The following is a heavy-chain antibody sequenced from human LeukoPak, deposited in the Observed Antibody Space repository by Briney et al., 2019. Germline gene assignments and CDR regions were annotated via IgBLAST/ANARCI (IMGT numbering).Heavy chain of an antibody. CDR1: GGSISSYY. Sequence: SETLSLTCTVSGGSISSYYWSWIRQPPGKGLEWIGYIYYSGSTNYNPSLKSRVTISVDTSKNQFSLKLSSVTAADTAVYYCAVEGYNYGYGIDYWGQGTLVTVSS. CDR2: IYYSGST. J-gene: IGHJ4*02. V-gene: IGHV4-59*08. CDR3: AVEGYNYGYGIDY. D-gene: IGHD5-18*01.